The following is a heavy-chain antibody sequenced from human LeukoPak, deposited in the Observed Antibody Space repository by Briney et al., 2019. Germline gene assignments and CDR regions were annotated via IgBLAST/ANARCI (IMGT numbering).Heavy chain of an antibody. D-gene: IGHD1-1*01. Sequence: GGSLRLSCAASGFTFRSYDMHWVRQATGKGLEWVSGIGTAGEIYYPGSVKGRFTISRENAKNSLYLQMNSLRAEDTAMYYCAREILEPGKTHEYWGQGTLVTVSS. CDR1: GFTFRSYD. CDR3: AREILEPGKTHEY. V-gene: IGHV3-13*01. J-gene: IGHJ4*02. CDR2: IGTAGEI.